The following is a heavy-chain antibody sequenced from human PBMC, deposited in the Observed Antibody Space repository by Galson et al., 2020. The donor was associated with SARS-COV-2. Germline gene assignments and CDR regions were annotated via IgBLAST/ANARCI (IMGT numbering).Heavy chain of an antibody. CDR3: ARLSGSYFTPLDY. V-gene: IGHV3-30*01. J-gene: IGHJ4*02. D-gene: IGHD1-26*01. CDR2: ISYDGSNK. Sequence: GGSLRLSCAASGFTFSSYAMHWVRQAPGKGLEWVAVISYDGSNKYYADSVKGRFTISRDNSKNTLYLQMNSLRAEDTAVYYCARLSGSYFTPLDYWGQGTLVTVSS. CDR1: GFTFSSYA.